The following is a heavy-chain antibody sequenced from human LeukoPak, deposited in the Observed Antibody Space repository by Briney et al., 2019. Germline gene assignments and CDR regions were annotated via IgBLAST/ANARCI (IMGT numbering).Heavy chain of an antibody. CDR2: ISYDGSNK. CDR3: ARATYDSSGYDVDY. V-gene: IGHV3-30*04. CDR1: GFTFSSYA. J-gene: IGHJ4*02. D-gene: IGHD3-22*01. Sequence: GGSLRLSCAASGFTFSSYAMHWVRQAPGKGLEWVAVISYDGSNKYYADSVKGRFTISRDNSKNTLYLQMNSLRAEDTAVYYCARATYDSSGYDVDYWGQGTLVTVSS.